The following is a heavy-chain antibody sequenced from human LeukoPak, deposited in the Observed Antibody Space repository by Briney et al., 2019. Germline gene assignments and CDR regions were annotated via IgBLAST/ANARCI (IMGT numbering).Heavy chain of an antibody. CDR3: ARDGRDTAMVTKGFDY. CDR1: GGSVSSGSYY. D-gene: IGHD5-18*01. V-gene: IGHV4-61*01. CDR2: IYYSGST. Sequence: TSETLSLTCTVSGGSVSSGSYYWSWVRQPPGKGLEWIGYIYYSGSTNYNPSLKSRVTISVDTSKNQFSLKLSSVTAADTAVYYCARDGRDTAMVTKGFDYWGQGTLVTVSS. J-gene: IGHJ4*02.